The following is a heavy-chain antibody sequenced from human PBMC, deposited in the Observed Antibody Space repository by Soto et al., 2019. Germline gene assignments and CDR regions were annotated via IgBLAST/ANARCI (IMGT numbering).Heavy chain of an antibody. Sequence: SVKVSCKASGGTFSSYAISWVRQAPGQGLEWMGGIIPIFGTANYAQKFQGRVTITADESTSTAYMELSSLRSEDTAVYYCARPANYYDSSGYLDYYFGYWGQGTLVTVSS. V-gene: IGHV1-69*13. CDR3: ARPANYYDSSGYLDYYFGY. CDR1: GGTFSSYA. D-gene: IGHD3-22*01. CDR2: IIPIFGTA. J-gene: IGHJ4*02.